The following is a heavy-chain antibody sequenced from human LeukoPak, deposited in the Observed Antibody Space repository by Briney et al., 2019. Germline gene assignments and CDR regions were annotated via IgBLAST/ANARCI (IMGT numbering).Heavy chain of an antibody. V-gene: IGHV4-38-2*01. Sequence: KPSETLSLTCAVSGYSISSGYYWGWIRQPPGKGLEWIGSIYHSGSTYYNPSLKSRVTISVDTSKNQFSLKLSSVTAADTAVYYCARQVSGTYDYWGQGTLVTVSS. J-gene: IGHJ4*02. CDR1: GYSISSGYY. CDR3: ARQVSGTYDY. CDR2: IYHSGST. D-gene: IGHD1-1*01.